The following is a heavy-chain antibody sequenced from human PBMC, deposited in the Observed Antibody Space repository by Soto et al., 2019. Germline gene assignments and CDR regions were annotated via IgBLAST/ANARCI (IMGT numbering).Heavy chain of an antibody. CDR3: AKDLRDSSGYYLYYYYGMDV. Sequence: QVQLVESGGGVVQPGRSLRLSCAASGFTFSSYGMHWVRQAPGKGLEWVAVISYDGSNKYYADSVKGRFTISRDNSKNTLYLQMNSLRAEDTAVYYSAKDLRDSSGYYLYYYYGMDVWGQGTTVTVSS. CDR1: GFTFSSYG. D-gene: IGHD3-22*01. V-gene: IGHV3-30*18. J-gene: IGHJ6*02. CDR2: ISYDGSNK.